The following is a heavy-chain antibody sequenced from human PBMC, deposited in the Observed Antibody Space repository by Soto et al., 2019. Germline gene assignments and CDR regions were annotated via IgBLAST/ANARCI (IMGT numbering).Heavy chain of an antibody. J-gene: IGHJ3*02. Sequence: QVQLQQWGAGLLKPSETLSLTCAVYGGSFSGYYWSWIRQPPGKGLEWIGEINHSGSTNYNPSLKRRVNISVDTSKDQFSLKLSSVTAADTAVYYCARWPAILTGYYYSPGSGHAFDIWGQGTMVTVSS. V-gene: IGHV4-34*01. CDR2: INHSGST. CDR1: GGSFSGYY. CDR3: ARWPAILTGYYYSPGSGHAFDI. D-gene: IGHD3-9*01.